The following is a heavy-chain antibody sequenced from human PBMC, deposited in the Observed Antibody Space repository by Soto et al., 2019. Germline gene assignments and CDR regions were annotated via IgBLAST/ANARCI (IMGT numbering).Heavy chain of an antibody. CDR1: GGSFSGYY. CDR3: ARVVRWLRNYYYYGMDV. CDR2: INHSGST. D-gene: IGHD6-19*01. V-gene: IGHV4-34*01. J-gene: IGHJ6*01. Sequence: PSETLSLTFAVYGGSFSGYYWGWIRQPPRKGLEWIGEINHSGSTNYNPSLKSRVTISVDTSKNQFSLKLSSVTAADTAVYYCARVVRWLRNYYYYGMDVWGQGTTVTASS.